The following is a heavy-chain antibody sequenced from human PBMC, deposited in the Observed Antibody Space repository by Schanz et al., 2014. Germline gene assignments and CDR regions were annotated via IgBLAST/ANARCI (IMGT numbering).Heavy chain of an antibody. CDR3: ARDVGRPGHFWYFDL. CDR2: TNPNGGA. CDR1: GYTLTDLS. J-gene: IGHJ2*01. Sequence: QVQLVQSGAEVKKPGASVKVSCKVSGYTLTDLSMHWVRQAPGQGLEWMGVTNPNGGAEFAQKFQGRISMTRDTSTTTFYMELSSLTSDDTAVYFCARDVGRPGHFWYFDLWGRGTLVTVSS. V-gene: IGHV1-2*02. D-gene: IGHD1-1*01.